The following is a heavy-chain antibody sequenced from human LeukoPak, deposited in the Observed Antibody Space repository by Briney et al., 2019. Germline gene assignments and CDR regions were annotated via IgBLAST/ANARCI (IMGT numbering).Heavy chain of an antibody. CDR1: GFTFSNYW. D-gene: IGHD2-2*01. J-gene: IGHJ6*02. Sequence: GGSLRLSCAASGFTFSNYWMHWVRQAPGRGLVWVSRISGDGSTTAYADSVKGRFTISRGNAKKTLYLQMNSLRAEDTAVYYCARAAIVVVPAATERYYYYYGMDVWGQGTTVTVSS. CDR2: ISGDGSTT. CDR3: ARAAIVVVPAATERYYYYYGMDV. V-gene: IGHV3-74*01.